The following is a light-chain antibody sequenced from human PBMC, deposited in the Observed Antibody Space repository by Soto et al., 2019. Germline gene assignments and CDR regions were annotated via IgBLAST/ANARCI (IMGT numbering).Light chain of an antibody. CDR1: SSDVGGYNY. CDR3: SSFTGSTTGI. J-gene: IGLJ2*01. Sequence: QSALTQPASVSGSPGQSITMFCTGTSSDVGGYNYVSWYQQHPGKAPKLIIYEVSNRPSGISNRFSGSKSANTASLTISGLKADDEAEYYCSSFTGSTTGIFGGGTKLTVL. V-gene: IGLV2-14*01. CDR2: EVS.